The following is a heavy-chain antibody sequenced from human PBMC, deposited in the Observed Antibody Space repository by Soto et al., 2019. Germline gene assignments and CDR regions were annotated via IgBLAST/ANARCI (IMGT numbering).Heavy chain of an antibody. V-gene: IGHV1-3*01. CDR3: ARVQVGSSYDILTGYLKTYNYGMDV. Sequence: ASVKVSCKASGYTFTSYAMHWVRQAPGQRLEWMGWINAGNGNTKYSQKFQGRVTITRDTSASTAYMELSSLRSEDTAVYYCARVQVGSSYDILTGYLKTYNYGMDVWGQGTTVTVSS. D-gene: IGHD3-9*01. CDR1: GYTFTSYA. CDR2: INAGNGNT. J-gene: IGHJ6*02.